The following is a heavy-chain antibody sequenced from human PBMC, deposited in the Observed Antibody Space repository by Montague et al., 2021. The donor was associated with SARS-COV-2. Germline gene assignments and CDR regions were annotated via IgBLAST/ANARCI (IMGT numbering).Heavy chain of an antibody. J-gene: IGHJ3*02. CDR3: ARGDGVVVAAPYI. CDR1: GGSISNGGYY. V-gene: IGHV4-31*03. Sequence: TLSLTCTVSGGSISNGGYYRSWIRQHPGKGLEWIGYMYDSGSTYYNPSLTSRVTMSLDTSKNQFFLKLSSVTAADTAVYYRARGDGVVVAAPYIWGQGTMVTVSS. CDR2: MYDSGST. D-gene: IGHD2-15*01.